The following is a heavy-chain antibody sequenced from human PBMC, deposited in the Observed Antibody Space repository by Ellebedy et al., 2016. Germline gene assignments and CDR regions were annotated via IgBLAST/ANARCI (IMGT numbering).Heavy chain of an antibody. V-gene: IGHV3-21*01. Sequence: GGSLRLSCAASGFTFSYYSINWIRQAPGKGLEWVSSISYSSSYIYYADSVKGRFTISRDNAKNTLFLQMNSLRAEDTAVYYCARVFQGVVDYFDYWGQGTLVAVSS. D-gene: IGHD2-15*01. J-gene: IGHJ4*02. CDR3: ARVFQGVVDYFDY. CDR2: ISYSSSYI. CDR1: GFTFSYYS.